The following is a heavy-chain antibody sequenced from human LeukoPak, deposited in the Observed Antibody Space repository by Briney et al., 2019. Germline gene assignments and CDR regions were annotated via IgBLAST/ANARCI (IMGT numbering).Heavy chain of an antibody. V-gene: IGHV1-69*13. CDR1: GGTFSSYA. D-gene: IGHD3-10*01. J-gene: IGHJ5*02. Sequence: SVKVSCKASGGTFSSYAISRVRQAPGQGLEWMGGIIPIFGTANYAQKFQGRVTITADESTSTAYMELSSLRSEDTAVYYCARVPVTMVRGVIISFDPWGQGTLVTVSS. CDR2: IIPIFGTA. CDR3: ARVPVTMVRGVIISFDP.